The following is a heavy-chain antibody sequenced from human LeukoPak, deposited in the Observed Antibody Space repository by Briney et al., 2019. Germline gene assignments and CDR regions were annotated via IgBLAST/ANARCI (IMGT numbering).Heavy chain of an antibody. V-gene: IGHV3-33*01. J-gene: IGHJ4*02. D-gene: IGHD3-10*01. CDR1: GFTFSSYG. Sequence: PGGSLRLSCAASGFTFSSYGMHWVRQAPGKGLEWVAVIWYDGSNKYYADSVKGRFTIPRDNSKNTLYLQMNSLRAEDTAVYYCARAYGSGTFDYWGQGTLVTVSS. CDR3: ARAYGSGTFDY. CDR2: IWYDGSNK.